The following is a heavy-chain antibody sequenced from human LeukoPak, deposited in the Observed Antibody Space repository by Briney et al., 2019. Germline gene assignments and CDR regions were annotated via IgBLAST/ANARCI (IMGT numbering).Heavy chain of an antibody. V-gene: IGHV3-48*03. CDR1: GFTFSGYA. CDR3: ARLARNWFDP. CDR2: ISSSGSTI. Sequence: GGSLRLSCAASGFTFSGYAMNWVRQAPGKGLEWVSYISSSGSTIYYADSVKGRFTISRDNAKNSLYLQMNSLRAEDTAVYYCARLARNWFDPWGQGTLVTVSS. J-gene: IGHJ5*02.